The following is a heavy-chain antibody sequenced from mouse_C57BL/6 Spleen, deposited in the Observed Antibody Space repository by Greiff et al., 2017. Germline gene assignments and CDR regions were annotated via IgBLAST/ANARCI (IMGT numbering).Heavy chain of an antibody. Sequence: EVKLMESGPGLVKPSQSLYLTCSVTGYSITSGYYWNWIRQFPGNKLEWMGYISYDGSNNYNPSLKNRISITRDTSKNQFFLKLNSVTTEDTATYYCARVADYYAMDDWGQGTSVTVSS. CDR2: ISYDGSN. CDR1: GYSITSGYY. CDR3: ARVADYYAMDD. V-gene: IGHV3-6*01. D-gene: IGHD3-3*01. J-gene: IGHJ4*01.